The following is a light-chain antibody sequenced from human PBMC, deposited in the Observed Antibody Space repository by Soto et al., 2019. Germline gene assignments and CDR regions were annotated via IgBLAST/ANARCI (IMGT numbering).Light chain of an antibody. J-gene: IGKJ1*01. V-gene: IGKV3-15*01. CDR3: QLDRYWPRT. CDR2: EAS. CDR1: QSVSSD. Sequence: EIVMTQSPATLSVSPGERATLSCRASQSVSSDVAWYQQKPGQAPRLLIHEASTRATGIPARFSGSGSGTEFTLTISSLQSEDFAVYHCQLDRYWPRTFGLGTKVEIK.